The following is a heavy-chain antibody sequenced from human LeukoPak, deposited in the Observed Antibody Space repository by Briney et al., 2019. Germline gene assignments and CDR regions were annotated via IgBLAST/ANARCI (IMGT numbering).Heavy chain of an antibody. CDR2: INPSDGST. Sequence: GSVTVSCKASGYTFTSYYMHWVRQAPGQGLEWMGIINPSDGSTSYAQKFQGRVTMTRDTSTSTVYMELSSLRSEDTAVYYCARGLDYYDSSGCLQHWGQGTLVTVSS. CDR1: GYTFTSYY. CDR3: ARGLDYYDSSGCLQH. V-gene: IGHV1-46*01. J-gene: IGHJ1*01. D-gene: IGHD3-22*01.